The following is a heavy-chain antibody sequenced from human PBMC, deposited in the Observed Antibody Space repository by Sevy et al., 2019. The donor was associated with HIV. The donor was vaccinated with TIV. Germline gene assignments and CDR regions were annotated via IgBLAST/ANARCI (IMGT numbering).Heavy chain of an antibody. CDR3: ARQGDCSGGSCYSNNWFDP. CDR1: GYSFTSYW. CDR2: IYPGDSGT. J-gene: IGHJ5*02. Sequence: GESLKISCKGSGYSFTSYWIGWVRQMPGKGLEWMGIIYPGDSGTRYSPSFQGQVTISADKSISTAYLQWSSLKASDTAMYYCARQGDCSGGSCYSNNWFDPWGQGTLVTVSS. D-gene: IGHD2-15*01. V-gene: IGHV5-51*01.